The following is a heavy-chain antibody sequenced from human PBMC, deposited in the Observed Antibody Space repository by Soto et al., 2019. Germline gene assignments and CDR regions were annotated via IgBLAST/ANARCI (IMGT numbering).Heavy chain of an antibody. CDR3: VRGGSNYAS. Sequence: EGQLLESGGGLVKAGGSLRLSCAASGFTFSDSWMTWVRQAPGKGLEWVARIKPDESEKKYADSVKGRFSISRDNAKNSMYLQMDSLRGEDTAVYYCVRGGSNYASWGQGTLVTVSS. V-gene: IGHV3-7*01. D-gene: IGHD4-4*01. CDR2: IKPDESEK. CDR1: GFTFSDSW. J-gene: IGHJ5*02.